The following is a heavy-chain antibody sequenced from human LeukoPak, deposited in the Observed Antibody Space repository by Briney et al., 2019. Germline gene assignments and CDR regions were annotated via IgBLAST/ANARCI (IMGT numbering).Heavy chain of an antibody. V-gene: IGHV3-23*01. D-gene: IGHD2-2*01. CDR3: AKFGLDYRSSTSCYPFHYYYGMDV. CDR2: ISGSGGST. CDR1: GFTFSSYA. J-gene: IGHJ6*02. Sequence: GGSLRLSCAASGFTFSSYAMSWVRQAPGKGLEWVSAISGSGGSTYYADSVKGRFTISRDNSKNTLYLQMNSLRAEDTAVYYCAKFGLDYRSSTSCYPFHYYYGMDVWGQGTTVTVSS.